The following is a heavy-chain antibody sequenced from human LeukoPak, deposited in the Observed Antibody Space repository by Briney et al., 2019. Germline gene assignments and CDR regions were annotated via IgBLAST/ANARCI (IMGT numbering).Heavy chain of an antibody. J-gene: IGHJ6*02. CDR2: SRNKVISYTS. CDR3: ARIRGGAHFAMDS. CDR1: GFTFSDHY. V-gene: IGHV3-72*01. D-gene: IGHD3-10*01. Sequence: GGSLRLSCAASGFTFSDHYMDWVRQAPGKGLEWVGRSRNKVISYTSQYSASGQYRFTISRDDSKNSLYLDMNSLKMEDAAVYYCARIRGGAHFAMDSWGQGTTVTVSS.